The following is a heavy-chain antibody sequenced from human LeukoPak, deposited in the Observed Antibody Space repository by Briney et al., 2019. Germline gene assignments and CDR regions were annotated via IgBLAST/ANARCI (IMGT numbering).Heavy chain of an antibody. Sequence: PGGSLRLSCVASGFTISNYWMHWVRQAPGKGLVWVSRINSDGSITTYADSVKGRFTISRDNAKNTMYLQMNGLRDEDTAVYYCATLLPGVWGQGTLVTVSS. V-gene: IGHV3-74*01. CDR2: INSDGSIT. CDR1: GFTISNYW. D-gene: IGHD1-26*01. CDR3: ATLLPGV. J-gene: IGHJ4*02.